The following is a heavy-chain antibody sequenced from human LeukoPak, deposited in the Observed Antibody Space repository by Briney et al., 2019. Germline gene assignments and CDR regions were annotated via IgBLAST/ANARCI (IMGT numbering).Heavy chain of an antibody. Sequence: PSETLSLTCAVYGGSFSDYYWNWIRQSPGKGLEWIGEINHSGNTNYNPSLKSRVTISVDTSKNQFSLKLNSVTAADTAVYYCAREAMYSYGNNFDYWGQGTLVTVSS. D-gene: IGHD5-18*01. J-gene: IGHJ4*02. V-gene: IGHV4-34*01. CDR1: GGSFSDYY. CDR2: INHSGNT. CDR3: AREAMYSYGNNFDY.